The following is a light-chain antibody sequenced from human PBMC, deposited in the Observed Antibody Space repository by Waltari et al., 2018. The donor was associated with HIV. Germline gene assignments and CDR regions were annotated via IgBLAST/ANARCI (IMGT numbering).Light chain of an antibody. CDR2: AAS. V-gene: IGKV1-17*01. J-gene: IGKJ5*01. Sequence: DIQMTQSPSSLSASVGDRVTLTCRASQGVANDLGWFQQKPGQAPTRLIYAASTLQSGVPSRFSGSGSETYFTLTITGLQPEDSAIYYCLQHNSYPFITLGQGTRLEI. CDR1: QGVAND. CDR3: LQHNSYPFIT.